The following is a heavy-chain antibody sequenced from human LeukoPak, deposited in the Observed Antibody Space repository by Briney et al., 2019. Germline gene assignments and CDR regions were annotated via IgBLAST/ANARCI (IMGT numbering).Heavy chain of an antibody. D-gene: IGHD3-10*01. CDR1: GFTFSSYD. CDR2: ISRSSSTI. CDR3: AKGVDIWFGGYSWFDS. Sequence: PGGSLRLSCAASGFTFSSYDMNWVRHAPGKGLELVSYISRSSSTIYYADSVKGRFTISRNNAKNSLYLQMNSLRAEDRAVYYCAKGVDIWFGGYSWFDSWGQGGLVAVSS. J-gene: IGHJ5*01. V-gene: IGHV3-48*03.